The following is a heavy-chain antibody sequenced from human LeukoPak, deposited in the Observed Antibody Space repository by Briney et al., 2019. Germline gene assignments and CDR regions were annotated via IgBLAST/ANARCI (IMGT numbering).Heavy chain of an antibody. D-gene: IGHD3-22*01. CDR3: AVSMIAFDF. Sequence: GGSLRLSCAVSGLRFSSYSMSWVRQAPGKGLEWVSSISGSGGTIDYADSVKGRFTISRDNSKNRLYLQMNSLRADDTAVYYYAVSMIAFDFWGQGTQVTVSS. CDR2: ISGSGGTI. V-gene: IGHV3-23*01. J-gene: IGHJ4*02. CDR1: GLRFSSYS.